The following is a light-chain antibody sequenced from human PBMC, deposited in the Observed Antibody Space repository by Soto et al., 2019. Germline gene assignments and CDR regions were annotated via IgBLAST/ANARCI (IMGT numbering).Light chain of an antibody. V-gene: IGKV3-20*01. CDR1: QSVSSNS. J-gene: IGKJ1*01. CDR3: QQYGSSPRT. CDR2: GAS. Sequence: EIVITQSPGALSLSPGERATLSCRASQSVSSNSLAWYQQKPGQSPRLLIYGASSRATGTPDRFRGSGSGTDFTLTISRLEPEDFAVYYCQQYGSSPRTVGQGTKVDSK.